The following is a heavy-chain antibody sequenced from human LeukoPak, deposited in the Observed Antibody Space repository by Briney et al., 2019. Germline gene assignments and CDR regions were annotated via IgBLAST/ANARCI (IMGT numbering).Heavy chain of an antibody. CDR1: GFTFSSYW. CDR3: AGGQGYLIQL. Sequence: PGGSLRLSCAASGFTFSSYWMSWVRQAPGKGLEWVANIKEDGSEKYYVDSVKGRLTISRDNAKNSLYLQINNLRAEDTAVYYCAGGQGYLIQLWGQGTLVTVSS. V-gene: IGHV3-7*01. CDR2: IKEDGSEK. D-gene: IGHD2-15*01. J-gene: IGHJ4*02.